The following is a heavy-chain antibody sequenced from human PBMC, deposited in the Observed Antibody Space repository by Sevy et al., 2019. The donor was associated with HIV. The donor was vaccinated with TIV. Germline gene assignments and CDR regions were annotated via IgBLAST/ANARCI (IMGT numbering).Heavy chain of an antibody. CDR2: IKQDGSEK. CDR3: ARAEYSYNYYYYGMDV. J-gene: IGHJ6*02. CDR1: GFTFSSYW. V-gene: IGHV3-7*03. Sequence: GGSLRLSCAASGFTFSSYWMSWVRQAPGKGLEWVANIKQDGSEKYYVDSVKGRFTISRDNAKNSLYLQMNSLRAEDMAVYYCARAEYSYNYYYYGMDVWGQGTTVTVSS. D-gene: IGHD6-6*01.